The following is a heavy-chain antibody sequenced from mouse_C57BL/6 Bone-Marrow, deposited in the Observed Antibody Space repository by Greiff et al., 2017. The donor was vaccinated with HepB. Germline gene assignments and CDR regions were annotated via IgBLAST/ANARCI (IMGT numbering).Heavy chain of an antibody. CDR2: IDPNSGGT. CDR3: ARWMGAYYSNLYAMDY. V-gene: IGHV1-72*01. Sequence: QVQLKESGAELVKPGASVKLSCKASGYTFTSYWMHWVKQRPGRGLEWIGRIDPNSGGTKYNEKFKSKATLTVDKPSSTAYMQLSSLTSEDSAVYYCARWMGAYYSNLYAMDYWGQGTSVTVSS. D-gene: IGHD2-5*01. CDR1: GYTFTSYW. J-gene: IGHJ4*01.